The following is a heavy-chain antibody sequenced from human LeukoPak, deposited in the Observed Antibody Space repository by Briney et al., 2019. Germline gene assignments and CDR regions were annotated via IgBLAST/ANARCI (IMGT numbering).Heavy chain of an antibody. CDR1: GGSISSGDYY. CDR2: IYYSGST. V-gene: IGHV4-31*03. Sequence: SETLSLTCTVFGGSISSGDYYWSWIRQHPGKGLEWIGYIYYSGSTYYNPSLKSRVIISVDTSKNQFSLKLSSVTAADTVVYYCARAGNGGDYNYGMDVWGQGTTVTVSS. D-gene: IGHD2-8*01. CDR3: ARAGNGGDYNYGMDV. J-gene: IGHJ6*02.